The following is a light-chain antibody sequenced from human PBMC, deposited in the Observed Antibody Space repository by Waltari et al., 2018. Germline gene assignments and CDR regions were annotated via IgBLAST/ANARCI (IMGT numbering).Light chain of an antibody. CDR2: GAS. V-gene: IGKV3-20*01. J-gene: IGKJ2*01. CDR3: QQYGSSILYT. CDR1: QRLTKNY. Sequence: VLTQSPGTLSLSPGERATVSCRASQRLTKNYLAWYQQKPGQAHRLLIYGASSRAAGIPDRFSGSGSGTDFTLTISRLEPEDSAMYYCQQYGSSILYTFGQGTKLEIK.